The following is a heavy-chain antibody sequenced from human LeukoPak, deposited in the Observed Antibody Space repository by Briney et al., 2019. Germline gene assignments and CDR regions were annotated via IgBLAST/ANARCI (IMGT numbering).Heavy chain of an antibody. CDR1: GFTFSSYE. CDR2: ISSSGSTI. D-gene: IGHD3-3*01. J-gene: IGHJ4*02. Sequence: GGSLRLSCAASGFTFSSYEMNWVRQAPGKGLEWVSYISSSGSTIYYADSVKGRFTISRDNAKNSLYLQMNSLRAEDTAVYYCARVLSDYDFWSGCRPSSSDYWGQGTLVTVSS. V-gene: IGHV3-48*03. CDR3: ARVLSDYDFWSGCRPSSSDY.